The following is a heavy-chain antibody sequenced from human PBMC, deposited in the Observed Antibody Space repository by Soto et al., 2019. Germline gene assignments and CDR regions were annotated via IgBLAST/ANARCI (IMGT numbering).Heavy chain of an antibody. CDR2: IKQDGSEK. Sequence: GGSLRLSCAASGFTFSSYWMSWVRQAPGKGLEWVANIKQDGSEKYYVDSVKGRFTISRDNAKNSLYLQMNSLRAEDTAVYYCARDVRDSSPTNYYYYGMDVWGQGTTVTVSS. V-gene: IGHV3-7*03. D-gene: IGHD6-13*01. CDR1: GFTFSSYW. J-gene: IGHJ6*02. CDR3: ARDVRDSSPTNYYYYGMDV.